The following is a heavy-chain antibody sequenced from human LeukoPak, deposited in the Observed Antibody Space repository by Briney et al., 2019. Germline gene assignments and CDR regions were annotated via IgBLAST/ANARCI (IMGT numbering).Heavy chain of an antibody. Sequence: GGSLRLSCAASGFTLSNYWMHWVRQAPGKGLVWVSRIKSDGGSTSYADSVKGRFTISRDNTKKTLYLQMNSLRAEDTAVYYCAGGLSDYYYTLGYWGQGALVTVSS. CDR1: GFTLSNYW. CDR3: AGGLSDYYYTLGY. V-gene: IGHV3-74*01. D-gene: IGHD2-21*01. J-gene: IGHJ4*02. CDR2: IKSDGGST.